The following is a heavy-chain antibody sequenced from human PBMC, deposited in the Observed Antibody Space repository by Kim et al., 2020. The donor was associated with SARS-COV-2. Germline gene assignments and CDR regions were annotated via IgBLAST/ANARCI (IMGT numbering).Heavy chain of an antibody. Sequence: GGSLRLSCAASGFTLSSHWMHWVRQVPGKGLVWVSRINSDGRTTTYADSVKGRFTISRDNAKNTLYLQMNSLRAEDTAVYYCARVRYCDVNCWDRDFDYWGQRTLVTVSS. CDR1: GFTLSSHW. D-gene: IGHD3-9*01. CDR2: INSDGRTT. CDR3: ARVRYCDVNCWDRDFDY. J-gene: IGHJ4*02. V-gene: IGHV3-74*01.